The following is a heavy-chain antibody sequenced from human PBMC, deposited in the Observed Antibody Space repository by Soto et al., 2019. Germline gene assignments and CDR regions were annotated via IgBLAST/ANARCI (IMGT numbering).Heavy chain of an antibody. CDR1: GFTFSSYG. J-gene: IGHJ4*02. Sequence: GGSLRLSCGASGFTFSSYGMHWLRQAPGKGLEWVSAISGSGGSTYYADSVKGRFTISRDNSKNTLYLQMNSLRAEDTAVYYCAKGSDRTAMDHYFDYWGQGTLVTVSS. CDR2: ISGSGGST. D-gene: IGHD5-18*01. V-gene: IGHV3-23*01. CDR3: AKGSDRTAMDHYFDY.